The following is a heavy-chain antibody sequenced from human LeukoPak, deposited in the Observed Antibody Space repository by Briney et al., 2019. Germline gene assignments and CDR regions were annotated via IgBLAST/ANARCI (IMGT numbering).Heavy chain of an antibody. Sequence: GGSLRLSCAASGFTFTNYGMNWVRQAPGKGLEWISYISTSGNTINYADSAKGRFTISRDNAKHSLYLQMNSLRAEDTALYYCATDRPRAGTVDYWGQGTLVTVSS. D-gene: IGHD1-7*01. CDR3: ATDRPRAGTVDY. CDR2: ISTSGNTI. J-gene: IGHJ4*02. CDR1: GFTFTNYG. V-gene: IGHV3-48*04.